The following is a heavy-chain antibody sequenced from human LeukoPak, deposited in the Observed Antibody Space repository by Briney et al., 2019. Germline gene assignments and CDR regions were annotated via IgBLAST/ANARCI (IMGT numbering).Heavy chain of an antibody. J-gene: IGHJ4*02. V-gene: IGHV1-69*13. CDR1: GGSFSSYA. CDR3: ERAIATYDSSGYYQGYFDH. Sequence: SVKVSCEASGGSFSSYAISWVRQAPGQGLEWMGGIIHIFGTANYAQKFQGRVTITADATTSTAYMELRSPRAEDTAVYYCERAIATYDSSGYYQGYFDHWGQGTLVTVSS. CDR2: IIHIFGTA. D-gene: IGHD3-22*01.